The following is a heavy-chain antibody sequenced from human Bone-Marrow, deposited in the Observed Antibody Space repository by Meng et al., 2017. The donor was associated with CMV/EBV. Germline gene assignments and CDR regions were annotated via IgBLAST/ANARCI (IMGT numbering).Heavy chain of an antibody. V-gene: IGHV4-59*12. CDR1: GFTFSSYS. J-gene: IGHJ4*02. D-gene: IGHD1-14*01. Sequence: ESLKISCAASGFTFSSYSMSWIRQAPGKGLEWIGYIYYSGSTNYNPSLKSRVTISVDKSKNQFSLKLSSVTAADTAVYYCARAPNRLTEFDYWGQGTLVTVSS. CDR2: IYYSGST. CDR3: ARAPNRLTEFDY.